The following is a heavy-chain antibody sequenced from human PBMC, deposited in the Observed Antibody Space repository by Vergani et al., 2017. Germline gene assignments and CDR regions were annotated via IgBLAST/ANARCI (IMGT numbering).Heavy chain of an antibody. V-gene: IGHV3-9*01. D-gene: IGHD3-22*01. CDR1: GFTFDDYA. J-gene: IGHJ3*02. CDR2: ISWNSGSI. CDR3: AKDYDSSGYYSTGDAFDI. Sequence: EVQLVESGGGLVQPGRSLRLSCAASGFTFDDYAMHWVRQAPGKGLEWVSGISWNSGSIGYADSVKGRFTISRDNAKNSLYLQMNSLRAEDTALYYCAKDYDSSGYYSTGDAFDIWGQGTMVTVSS.